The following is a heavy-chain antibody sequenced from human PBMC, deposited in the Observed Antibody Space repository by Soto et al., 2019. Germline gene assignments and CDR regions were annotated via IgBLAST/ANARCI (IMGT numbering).Heavy chain of an antibody. V-gene: IGHV3-64D*08. J-gene: IGHJ6*02. Sequence: WGSLRLSCSASGFTFSSYAMHWVRQAPGKGLEYVSAISSNGGSTYYADSVKGRFTISRDNSKNTLYLQISSLRAEDTAVYYCVKDQIAARTYYYYGMDVWGQGTTVTVSS. CDR3: VKDQIAARTYYYYGMDV. D-gene: IGHD6-6*01. CDR2: ISSNGGST. CDR1: GFTFSSYA.